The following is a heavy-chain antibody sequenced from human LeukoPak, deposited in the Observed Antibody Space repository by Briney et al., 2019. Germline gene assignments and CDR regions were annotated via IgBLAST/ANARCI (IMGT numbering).Heavy chain of an antibody. Sequence: PSETLSLTRTVSGYSISSGYYWGWIRQPPGKGLEWIGSIYHSGSTYYNPSLKSRVTISVDTSKNQFSLKLSSVTAADTAVYYCARDSYSSSWYGSAGAFDIWGQGTMVTVSS. J-gene: IGHJ3*02. V-gene: IGHV4-38-2*02. CDR2: IYHSGST. CDR3: ARDSYSSSWYGSAGAFDI. CDR1: GYSISSGYY. D-gene: IGHD6-13*01.